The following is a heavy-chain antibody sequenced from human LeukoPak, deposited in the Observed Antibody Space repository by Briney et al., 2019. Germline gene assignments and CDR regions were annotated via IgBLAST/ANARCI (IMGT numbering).Heavy chain of an antibody. CDR2: IYPGDSDT. Sequence: GESLKISCKGPGYSFTSYWIGWVRQMPGKGLEWMGIIYPGDSDTRYSPSFQGQVTISADKSISTAYLQWSSLKASDTAMYYCARSPRGYCSGGSCSFDYWGQGTLVTVSS. CDR3: ARSPRGYCSGGSCSFDY. CDR1: GYSFTSYW. V-gene: IGHV5-51*01. D-gene: IGHD2-15*01. J-gene: IGHJ4*02.